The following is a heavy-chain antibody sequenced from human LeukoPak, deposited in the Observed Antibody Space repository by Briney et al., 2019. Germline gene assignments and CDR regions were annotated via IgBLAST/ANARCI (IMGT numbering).Heavy chain of an antibody. CDR2: ISSSGSTI. Sequence: PGGSLRLSCAASGFTFSDYYMSWIRQAPGKGLEWVSYISSSGSTIYYADSVKGRFTISRDNAKNSLYLQMNSLRAEDTAVYYCARDAVVVVTAGAFDIWGQGTMVTVSS. D-gene: IGHD2-21*02. V-gene: IGHV3-11*01. CDR1: GFTFSDYY. CDR3: ARDAVVVVTAGAFDI. J-gene: IGHJ3*02.